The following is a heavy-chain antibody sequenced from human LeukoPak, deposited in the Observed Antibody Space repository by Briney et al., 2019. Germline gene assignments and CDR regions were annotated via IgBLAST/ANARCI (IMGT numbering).Heavy chain of an antibody. CDR1: GYTFTSYG. V-gene: IGHV1-18*01. CDR3: ARDLKRGYSSGRYSWGTGSSNDY. Sequence: ASVKVSCKASGYTFTSYGISWVRQAPGQGLEWMGWISGYNGNTNCAQKLQGRVTMTTDTSTSTAYMELRSLRSDDTAVYYCARDLKRGYSSGRYSWGTGSSNDYWGQGTLVTVSS. D-gene: IGHD6-19*01. CDR2: ISGYNGNT. J-gene: IGHJ4*02.